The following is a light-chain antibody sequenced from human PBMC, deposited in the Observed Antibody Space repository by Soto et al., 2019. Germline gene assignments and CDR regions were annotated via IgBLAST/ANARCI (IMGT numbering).Light chain of an antibody. CDR2: GNN. V-gene: IGLV1-44*01. CDR1: SSNLGSNT. Sequence: QSVLTQPPSASGTPGQRVTISCSGSSSNLGSNTVNWYQHLPGTAPKLLIYGNNQRPSGVPDRFSGSKSGTSASLAISGLQSEDEADYYCAAWDDSLNAYFVFGTGTKAPS. CDR3: AAWDDSLNAYFV. J-gene: IGLJ1*01.